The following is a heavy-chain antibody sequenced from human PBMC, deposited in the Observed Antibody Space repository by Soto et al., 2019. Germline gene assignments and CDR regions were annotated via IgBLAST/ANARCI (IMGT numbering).Heavy chain of an antibody. V-gene: IGHV3-64D*06. Sequence: PGGSLRLSCAASGLTFTSYAMTWVRQAPGKGLEYVSGISSNGDSTYYADSVKGRSTISRDNSKNTLYLQMSSLRAVDTAVYYCVHPRSTVQIPPTWGQGTLVTVSS. CDR2: ISSNGDST. J-gene: IGHJ5*02. CDR3: VHPRSTVQIPPT. CDR1: GLTFTSYA. D-gene: IGHD4-17*01.